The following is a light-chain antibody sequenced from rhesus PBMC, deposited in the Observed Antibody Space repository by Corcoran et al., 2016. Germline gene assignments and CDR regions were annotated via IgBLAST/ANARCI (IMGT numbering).Light chain of an antibody. CDR1: QSLLDSEDGNTY. Sequence: DIVMTQTPLSLPVTPGEPASISCRSSQSLLDSEDGNTYLDWYLQKPGQSPQLLIYEVSNRASGVPDRFSGSGSDTDFTLKISRLEAEDFGVYYCMQALEFPFTFGPGTKLDIK. CDR2: EVS. CDR3: MQALEFPFT. J-gene: IGKJ3*01. V-gene: IGKV2-104*02.